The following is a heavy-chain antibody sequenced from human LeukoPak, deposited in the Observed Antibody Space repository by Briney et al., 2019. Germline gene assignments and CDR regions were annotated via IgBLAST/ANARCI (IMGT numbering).Heavy chain of an antibody. D-gene: IGHD3-22*01. CDR2: INSDGSST. CDR1: GFTFSSYW. V-gene: IGHV3-74*01. J-gene: IGHJ6*03. CDR3: AKDDSSGYYDYYYMDV. Sequence: GGSLRLSCAASGFTFSSYWMHWVRQAPGKGLVWVSRINSDGSSTTYADSVKDRFTISRDNAKNTLYLQMNSLRAEDTAVYYCAKDDSSGYYDYYYMDVWGKGTTVTVSS.